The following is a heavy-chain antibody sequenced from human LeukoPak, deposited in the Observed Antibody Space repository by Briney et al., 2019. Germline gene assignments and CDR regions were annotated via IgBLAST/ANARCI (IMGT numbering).Heavy chain of an antibody. CDR1: GLTVSSNY. CDR2: IYSGGST. CDR3: ARMDKVMAPFDY. V-gene: IGHV3-53*01. J-gene: IGHJ4*02. Sequence: AGGSLRLSCAASGLTVSSNYMNWVRQAPGKGLEWVSVIYSGGSTYYADSVKGRFTISRDNSKNTVYLQMKNLRAEDTAVYYCARMDKVMAPFDYWGQGTLVTVSS. D-gene: IGHD5-18*01.